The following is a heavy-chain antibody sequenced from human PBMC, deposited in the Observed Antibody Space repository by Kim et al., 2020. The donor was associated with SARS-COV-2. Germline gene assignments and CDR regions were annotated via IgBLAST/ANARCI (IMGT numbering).Heavy chain of an antibody. CDR1: GFTVSSNY. CDR2: IYSGDST. J-gene: IGHJ4*02. D-gene: IGHD6-13*01. V-gene: IGHV3-66*04. Sequence: GSLRLSCAASGFTVSSNYMSWVRQAPGKGLEWVSLIYSGDSTYYADCVKGRFTLSRDISKNTLYLRMESLRAEETAVYYCARHSSSWAVYFDYWGQGTLVTVAS. CDR3: ARHSSSWAVYFDY.